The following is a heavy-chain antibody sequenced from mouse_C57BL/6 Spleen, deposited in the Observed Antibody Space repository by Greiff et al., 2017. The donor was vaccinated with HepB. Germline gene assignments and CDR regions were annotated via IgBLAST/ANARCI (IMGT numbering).Heavy chain of an antibody. CDR1: GFNIKDDY. J-gene: IGHJ2*01. Sequence: VQLKESGAELVRPGASVKLSCTASGFNIKDDYMHWVKQRPEQGLEWIGWIDPENGDTEYASKFQGKATITADTSSNTAYLQLSSLTSEDTAVYYCTRSQGYFDYWGQGTTLTVSS. V-gene: IGHV14-4*01. CDR2: IDPENGDT. CDR3: TRSQGYFDY.